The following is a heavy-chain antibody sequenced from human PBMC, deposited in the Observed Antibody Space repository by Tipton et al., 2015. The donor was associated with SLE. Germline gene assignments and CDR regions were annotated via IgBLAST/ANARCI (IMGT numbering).Heavy chain of an antibody. V-gene: IGHV4-59*01. CDR1: GGSISGYY. J-gene: IGHJ3*02. D-gene: IGHD1-26*01. CDR3: ARSLEEFGSYSLFEFLVSFDI. Sequence: TLSLTCTVSGGSISGYYWSWIRQPPGEGLEWIGYISYSGSTNYNPSLKSRVSISVDTSKNQFSLRLSSVTAADTALYYCARSLEEFGSYSLFEFLVSFDIWGQGTMVTVSS. CDR2: ISYSGST.